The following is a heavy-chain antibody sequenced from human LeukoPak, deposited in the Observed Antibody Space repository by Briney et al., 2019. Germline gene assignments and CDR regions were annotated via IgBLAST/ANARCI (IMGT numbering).Heavy chain of an antibody. V-gene: IGHV3-21*01. D-gene: IGHD2-15*01. CDR3: ARAPGGNFDY. J-gene: IGHJ4*02. Sequence: PGGSLRLSCAASGFTFSSYSMNWVRQAPGKGLKWVSSISSSSSYIYYADSVKGRFTISRDNAKNSLYLQMNSLRAEDTAVYYCARAPGGNFDYWGQGTLVTVSS. CDR2: ISSSSSYI. CDR1: GFTFSSYS.